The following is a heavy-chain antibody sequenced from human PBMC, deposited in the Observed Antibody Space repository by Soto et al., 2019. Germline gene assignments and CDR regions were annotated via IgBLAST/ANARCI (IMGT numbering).Heavy chain of an antibody. V-gene: IGHV4-39*01. CDR3: ASPGVAAAEYYYGMDV. CDR1: GGSISSGSYY. CDR2: IYYSGST. J-gene: IGHJ6*02. D-gene: IGHD6-13*01. Sequence: PSETLSLTCTVSGGSISSGSYYWGWIRQPPGKGLEWIGSIYYSGSTYYNPSLKSRVTISVDTSKNQFSLKLSSVTAADTAVYYCASPGVAAAEYYYGMDVWGQGTTVTVSS.